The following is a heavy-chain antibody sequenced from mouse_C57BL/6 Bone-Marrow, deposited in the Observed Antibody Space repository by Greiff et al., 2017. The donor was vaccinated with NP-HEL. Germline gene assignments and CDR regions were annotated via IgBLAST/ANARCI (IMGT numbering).Heavy chain of an antibody. Sequence: QVQLQQPGAELVRPGSSVKLSCKASGYTFTSYWMDWVKQRPGQGLEWIGNIYPSDSETHYNQKFKDKATLTVDKSSSTASMQLSSLTSEDSAVYYCARSNGSSPSYWYFDGWGTGTTVTVSS. CDR1: GYTFTSYW. CDR3: ARSNGSSPSYWYFDG. CDR2: IYPSDSET. V-gene: IGHV1-61*01. D-gene: IGHD1-1*01. J-gene: IGHJ1*03.